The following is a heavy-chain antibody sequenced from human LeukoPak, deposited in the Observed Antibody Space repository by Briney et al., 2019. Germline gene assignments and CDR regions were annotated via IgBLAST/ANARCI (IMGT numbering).Heavy chain of an antibody. J-gene: IGHJ6*03. Sequence: PGGSLRLSCAASGLTFSASAMHWVRQASGKGLEWVGRIRSKANTYATDYAASVQGRFTISRDDSKNTAYLQMNSLKTEDTAVYYCTRYSSWSSYYMDVWGKGTTVTVSS. CDR1: GLTFSASA. V-gene: IGHV3-73*01. CDR3: TRYSSWSSYYMDV. D-gene: IGHD6-6*01. CDR2: IRSKANTYAT.